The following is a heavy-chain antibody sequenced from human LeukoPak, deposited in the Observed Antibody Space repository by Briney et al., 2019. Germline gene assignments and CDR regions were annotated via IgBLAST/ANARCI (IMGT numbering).Heavy chain of an antibody. CDR3: ARSNSAYVPPPRSYFFYYMDV. V-gene: IGHV4-34*01. D-gene: IGHD5-12*01. CDR1: GGSLSAFS. CDR2: INHSGST. J-gene: IGHJ6*03. Sequence: PSETLSLTCAVYGGSLSAFSWSWIRQSPGKGLEWIGEINHSGSTRYNPSLSSRVSISIDTSKNQFSLGVHSVTAADTAVYYWARSNSAYVPPPRSYFFYYMDVWGKGTTVTVSS.